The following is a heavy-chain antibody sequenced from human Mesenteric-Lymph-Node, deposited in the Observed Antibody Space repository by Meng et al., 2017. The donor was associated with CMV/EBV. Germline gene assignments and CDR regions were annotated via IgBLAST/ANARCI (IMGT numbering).Heavy chain of an antibody. V-gene: IGHV3-11*04. CDR3: ARDSGSFSASWYFDL. J-gene: IGHJ2*01. CDR2: TSSGASTI. D-gene: IGHD1-26*01. CDR1: GFTLSDHF. Sequence: SGFTLSDHFMSLIRPAPGKGLEWLSYTSSGASTIYDADSVKGRFTVSRDNTKKSLYLQMNNLRAEDTAVYYCARDSGSFSASWYFDLWGRGTLVTVSS.